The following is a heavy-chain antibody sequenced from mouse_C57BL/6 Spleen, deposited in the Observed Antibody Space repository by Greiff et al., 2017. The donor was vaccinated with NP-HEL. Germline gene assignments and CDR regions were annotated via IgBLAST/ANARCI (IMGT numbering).Heavy chain of an antibody. J-gene: IGHJ4*01. CDR3: AILYGGAMDY. CDR2: INPNNGGT. D-gene: IGHD1-1*01. Sequence: VQLQQSGPELVKPGASVKIPCKASGYTFTDYNMDWVKQSHGKSLEWIGDINPNNGGTIYNQKFKGKATLTVDKSSSTAYMELRSLTSEDTAVYYCAILYGGAMDYWGQGTSVTVSS. CDR1: GYTFTDYN. V-gene: IGHV1-18*01.